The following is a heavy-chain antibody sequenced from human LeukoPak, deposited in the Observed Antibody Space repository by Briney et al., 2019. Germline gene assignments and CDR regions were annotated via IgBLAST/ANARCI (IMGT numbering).Heavy chain of an antibody. CDR3: ASEYYYDRSGANAFDI. CDR1: GYTFIDCY. CDR2: INPKSGGT. J-gene: IGHJ3*02. Sequence: ASVKVSCKASGYTFIDCYIHWVRQAPGQGLEWMGWINPKSGGTKYAPKFQGRVTMTRDPSISKAYMDVSSLRYDDTAVYYCASEYYYDRSGANAFDIWGQGTMVTVS. D-gene: IGHD3-22*01. V-gene: IGHV1-2*02.